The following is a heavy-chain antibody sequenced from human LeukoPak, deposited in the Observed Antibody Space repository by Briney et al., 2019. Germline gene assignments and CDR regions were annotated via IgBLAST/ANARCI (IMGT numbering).Heavy chain of an antibody. CDR1: GGSISSYY. V-gene: IGHV4-59*01. CDR3: ARGLSSPNWLDP. CDR2: IYYSGST. Sequence: SETLSLTCTVSGGSISSYYWSWIRQPPGKGLEWVGYIYYSGSTNYNPSLKSRVTISVDTSKNQFSLKLSSVTAADTALYYCARGLSSPNWLDPWGQGALVTVSS. D-gene: IGHD6-13*01. J-gene: IGHJ5*02.